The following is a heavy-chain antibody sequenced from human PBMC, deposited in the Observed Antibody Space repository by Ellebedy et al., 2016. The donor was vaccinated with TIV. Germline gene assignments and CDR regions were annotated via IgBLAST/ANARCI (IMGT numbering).Heavy chain of an antibody. CDR2: IYHSGST. CDR1: GASISSGGYS. Sequence: SETLSPTXAVPGASISSGGYSWSWIRQPPGKGLEWIGYIYHSGSTYYNPSLKSRVTISVDRSKNQFSLKLSSVTAADTAVYYCAARLGYCSSTSCYNYYYGMDVWGQGTTVTVSS. CDR3: AARLGYCSSTSCYNYYYGMDV. J-gene: IGHJ6*02. V-gene: IGHV4-30-2*01. D-gene: IGHD2-2*02.